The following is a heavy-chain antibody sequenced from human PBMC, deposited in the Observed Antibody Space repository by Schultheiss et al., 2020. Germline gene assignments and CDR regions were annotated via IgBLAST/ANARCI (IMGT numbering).Heavy chain of an antibody. J-gene: IGHJ4*02. D-gene: IGHD5-12*01. V-gene: IGHV3-33*01. Sequence: GGSLRLSCAASGFTFSTYAMHWVRQAPGKGLEWVAVIWYDGSNKYYADSVKGRFTISRDNAKNSLYLQMNSLRSEDTAVYYCARGQEVATGYYFDYWGQGTLVTVSS. CDR2: IWYDGSNK. CDR1: GFTFSTYA. CDR3: ARGQEVATGYYFDY.